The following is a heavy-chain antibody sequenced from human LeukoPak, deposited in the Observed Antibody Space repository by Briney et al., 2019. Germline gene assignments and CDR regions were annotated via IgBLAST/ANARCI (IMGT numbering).Heavy chain of an antibody. D-gene: IGHD1-26*01. Sequence: SETLSLTCTVSDGSISSYYWSWIRQPPGKGLEWIGYIYYSGSTNYNPSLKSRVTISVDTSKNQFSLKLSSVTAADTAVYYCARLYGGNFDYWGQGTLVTVSS. V-gene: IGHV4-59*01. CDR2: IYYSGST. J-gene: IGHJ4*02. CDR3: ARLYGGNFDY. CDR1: DGSISSYY.